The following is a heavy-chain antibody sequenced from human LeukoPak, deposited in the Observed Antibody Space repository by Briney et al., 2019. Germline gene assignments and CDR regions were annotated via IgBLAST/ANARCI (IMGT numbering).Heavy chain of an antibody. D-gene: IGHD1-7*01. Sequence: SETLSLTCAVYGGSFSGYYWSWIRQPPGKGLEWIGEINHSGSTNYNPSLKSRVTISVDTSKNQFSLKLSSVTAADTAVYYCARELPVGPLGFDLWGRGTLVTVSS. CDR3: ARELPVGPLGFDL. CDR1: GGSFSGYY. CDR2: INHSGST. J-gene: IGHJ2*01. V-gene: IGHV4-34*01.